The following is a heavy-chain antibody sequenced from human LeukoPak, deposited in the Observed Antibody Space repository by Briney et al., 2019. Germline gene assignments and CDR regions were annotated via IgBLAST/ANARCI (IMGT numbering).Heavy chain of an antibody. J-gene: IGHJ4*02. V-gene: IGHV4-39*01. CDR1: GGSISTSSYY. Sequence: SETLSLTCTVSGGSISTSSYYWGWIRQPPGKGLEWIATIYYTGSTYYNPSLRSRVTISEDTSKNQFSLRLTSVTAADTAVYYCAGDPGDYWGQGTLVTVSS. CDR3: AGDPGDY. CDR2: IYYTGST.